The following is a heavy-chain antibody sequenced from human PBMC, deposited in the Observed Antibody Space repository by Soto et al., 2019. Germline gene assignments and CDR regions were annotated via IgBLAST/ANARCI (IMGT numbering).Heavy chain of an antibody. CDR2: ISYDGSNK. CDR3: AKLAARPQYGDYERDIDY. CDR1: GFTFSSYG. J-gene: IGHJ4*02. V-gene: IGHV3-30*18. D-gene: IGHD4-17*01. Sequence: GGSLRLSCAASGFTFSSYGMHWVRQAPGKGLEWVAVISYDGSNKYYADSVKGRFTISRDNSKNTLYLQMNSLRAEDTAVYYSAKLAARPQYGDYERDIDYWGRGSLVTVSS.